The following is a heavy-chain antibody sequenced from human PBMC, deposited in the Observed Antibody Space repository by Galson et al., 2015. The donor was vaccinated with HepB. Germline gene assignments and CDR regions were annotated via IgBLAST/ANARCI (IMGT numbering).Heavy chain of an antibody. CDR3: ATGGGFPVGYGDAWYYFGMDV. V-gene: IGHV1-69*06. J-gene: IGHJ6*02. D-gene: IGHD3-16*01. CDR2: IIRIFGTS. Sequence: SVKVSCKASGGTFSNYAISWVRQAPGQGLEWMGGIIRIFGTSNYAQVFQGRVTITADKSRTTAYMELSSLRSDDTAVYFCATGGGFPVGYGDAWYYFGMDVWGQGTTVTVSS. CDR1: GGTFSNYA.